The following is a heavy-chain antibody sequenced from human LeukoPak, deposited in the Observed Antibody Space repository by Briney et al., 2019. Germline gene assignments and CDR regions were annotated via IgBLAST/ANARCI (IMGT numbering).Heavy chain of an antibody. CDR3: AKGGLVVVAATVLS. V-gene: IGHV1-18*01. CDR1: GYTFTSYG. D-gene: IGHD2-15*01. Sequence: VASVKVSCKASGYTFTSYGISWVRQAPGQGLEWMGWISAYNGNTNYAQKLQGRVTMTTDTSTSTAYMELRSLTSDDTAVYYCAKGGLVVVAATVLSWGQGTLATVSS. J-gene: IGHJ4*02. CDR2: ISAYNGNT.